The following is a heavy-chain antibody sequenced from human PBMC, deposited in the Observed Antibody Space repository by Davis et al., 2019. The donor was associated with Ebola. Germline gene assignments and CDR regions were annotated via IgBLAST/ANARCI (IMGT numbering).Heavy chain of an antibody. V-gene: IGHV1-69*13. D-gene: IGHD6-13*01. Sequence: SVKVSCKASGDTFSNYAISWVRQAPGRGLEWMGGIIPIFGTANYAQKFQGRVTITADESTSTAYMELSSLRSEDTAVYYCARPAESGSIVAAGTFDYWGQGTLVTVSS. CDR2: IIPIFGTA. J-gene: IGHJ4*02. CDR1: GDTFSNYA. CDR3: ARPAESGSIVAAGTFDY.